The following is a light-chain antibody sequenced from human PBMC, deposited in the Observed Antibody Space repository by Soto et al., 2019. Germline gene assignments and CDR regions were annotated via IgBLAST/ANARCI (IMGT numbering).Light chain of an antibody. CDR2: GAS. CDR1: QSISDT. Sequence: IVMSQSPATLSVSPGGRATLSCRASQSISDTLAWYQQKPGQAPRILIHGASTRAPGFPARFSGNGSGTDGTLTISSLKYEDCAVYDGQQYDNWTWTFGQGTKVDIK. J-gene: IGKJ1*01. CDR3: QQYDNWTWT. V-gene: IGKV3-15*01.